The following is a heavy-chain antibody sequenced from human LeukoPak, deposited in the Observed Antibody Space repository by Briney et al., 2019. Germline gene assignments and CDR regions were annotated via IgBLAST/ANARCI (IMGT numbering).Heavy chain of an antibody. CDR2: ISYDGSNK. V-gene: IGHV3-30*03. CDR3: VGYCSGGSCYRNWFDP. D-gene: IGHD2-15*01. CDR1: GFAFSSYG. Sequence: GGSLRLSCAASGFAFSSYGMHWVRQAPGKGLEWVAVISYDGSNKYYADSVKGRFTISRDNSKNTLYLQMNSLRAEDTAVYYCVGYCSGGSCYRNWFDPWGQGTLVTVSS. J-gene: IGHJ5*02.